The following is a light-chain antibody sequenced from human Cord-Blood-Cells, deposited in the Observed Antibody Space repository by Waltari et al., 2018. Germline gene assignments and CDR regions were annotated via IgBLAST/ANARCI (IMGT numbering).Light chain of an antibody. CDR3: QQYYSTPPT. Sequence: DIVMTPSPDSLAVSLGERATLNCKSSQSVLYSSNNKNYLAWYQQKPGQPPKLLIYWASTRESGVPDRFSGSGSGTDFTLTISSLQAEDVAVYYCQQYYSTPPTFGQGTKVEIK. V-gene: IGKV4-1*01. J-gene: IGKJ1*01. CDR2: WAS. CDR1: QSVLYSSNNKNY.